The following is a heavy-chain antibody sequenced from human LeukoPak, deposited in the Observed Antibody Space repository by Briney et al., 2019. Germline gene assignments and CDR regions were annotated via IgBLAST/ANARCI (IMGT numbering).Heavy chain of an antibody. D-gene: IGHD2-21*02. CDR3: AVQYCGGDCYPLYFDY. CDR1: GYGFTSYW. V-gene: IGHV5-51*01. Sequence: GESLKISCKGSGYGFTSYWIGWVRQMPGKGLEWMGIIYPGDSDTRYSPSFQGQVTISADKSISTAYLQWSSLKASDTAMYYCAVQYCGGDCYPLYFDYWGQGTLVTVSS. CDR2: IYPGDSDT. J-gene: IGHJ4*02.